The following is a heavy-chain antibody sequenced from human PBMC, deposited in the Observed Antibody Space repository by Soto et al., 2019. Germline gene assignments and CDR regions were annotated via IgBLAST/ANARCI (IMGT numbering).Heavy chain of an antibody. V-gene: IGHV4-4*02. CDR1: GGSISSSNW. CDR2: IYHSGNT. Sequence: QVQLQESGPGLVKPSGTLSLTCAVSGGSISSSNWWSWVRQPPGKGLEWIGEIYHSGNTNYNTSLRSRVTISLDKSKNQFSLKLSSVTAADTAVYYCARTLGYCSSITCPLDYWGQGTLATVSS. D-gene: IGHD2-2*01. CDR3: ARTLGYCSSITCPLDY. J-gene: IGHJ4*02.